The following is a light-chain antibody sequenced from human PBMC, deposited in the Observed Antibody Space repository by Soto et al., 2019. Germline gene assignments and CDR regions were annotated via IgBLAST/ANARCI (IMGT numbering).Light chain of an antibody. CDR2: EVS. J-gene: IGLJ3*02. CDR1: SSDVGDYNY. CDR3: SSYTSSSV. Sequence: QSALTQPASVSGSPGQSITISCTGSSSDVGDYNYVSWYQQHPGKAPKLMIYEVSNRPSGVSNRFSGSKSGNTASLTISGLQAEDEADYCCSSYTSSSVFGGGTKVTVL. V-gene: IGLV2-14*01.